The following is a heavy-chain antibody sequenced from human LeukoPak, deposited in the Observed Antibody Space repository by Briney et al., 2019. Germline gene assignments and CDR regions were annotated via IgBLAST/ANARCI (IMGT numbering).Heavy chain of an antibody. CDR2: IHTSGST. CDR1: GGSISSGPYY. J-gene: IGHJ4*02. D-gene: IGHD1-26*01. CDR3: AKSGGYGLIDY. V-gene: IGHV4-61*02. Sequence: SETLSLTCTVSGGSISSGPYYWSWIRQPAGKGLEWIGRIHTSGSTNYNPSLTGRVTISVDTSKNQFSLKLSSVTAADTAVYYCAKSGGYGLIDYWGQGTLVTVSS.